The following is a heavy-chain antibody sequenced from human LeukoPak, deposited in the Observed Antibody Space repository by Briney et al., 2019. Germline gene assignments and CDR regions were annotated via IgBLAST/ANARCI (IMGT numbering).Heavy chain of an antibody. V-gene: IGHV4-59*08. CDR2: IYYSGGT. CDR1: GGSISSYY. D-gene: IGHD2-15*01. Sequence: SETLSLTCTVSGGSISSYYWSWIRQPPGKGLEWIGYIYYSGGTNYNPSLKSRVTISVDTSKNQFSLKLSSVTAADTAVYYCARHGSGGTYYYYGLDVWGQGTTVTVSS. CDR3: ARHGSGGTYYYYGLDV. J-gene: IGHJ6*02.